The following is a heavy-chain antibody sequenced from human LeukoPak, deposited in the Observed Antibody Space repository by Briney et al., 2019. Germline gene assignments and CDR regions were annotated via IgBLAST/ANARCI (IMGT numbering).Heavy chain of an antibody. CDR2: IYPGDSDT. J-gene: IGHJ4*02. Sequence: GESLKISCKGSGYNFISYWIGWVRQMPGKGLEWMGIIYPGDSDTRYSPSLQGQVTISADKSISTAYLQWSSLKASDTAMYYCARTVEYSSWYSDYWGQGTLVTVSS. CDR3: ARTVEYSSWYSDY. D-gene: IGHD6-6*01. CDR1: GYNFISYW. V-gene: IGHV5-51*03.